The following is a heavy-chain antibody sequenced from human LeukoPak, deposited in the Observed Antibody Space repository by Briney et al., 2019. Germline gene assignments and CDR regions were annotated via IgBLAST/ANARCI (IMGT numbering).Heavy chain of an antibody. D-gene: IGHD3-10*01. J-gene: IGHJ5*02. V-gene: IGHV3-23*01. CDR1: GFTFSSYG. Sequence: GGSLRLSCAASGFTFSSYGMSWVRQAPGKGLEWVSAISGSGGSTYYADSVKGRFTISRDNSKNTLYLQMNSLRAEDTAVYYCAKVSSMIRGAFNWFDPWGQGTLVTVSS. CDR2: ISGSGGST. CDR3: AKVSSMIRGAFNWFDP.